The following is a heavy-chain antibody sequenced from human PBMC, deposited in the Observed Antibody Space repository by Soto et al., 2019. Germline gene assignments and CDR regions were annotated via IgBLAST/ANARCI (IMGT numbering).Heavy chain of an antibody. CDR3: ARGLTTVTTESDY. D-gene: IGHD4-17*01. Sequence: SETLSLTCAVYGGSFSGYYWSWIRQPPGKGLEWIGEINHSGSTNYNPSLKSRVTISVDTSKNQFSLKLSSVTAADTAVYYCARGLTTVTTESDYWGQGTLVTVSS. CDR1: GGSFSGYY. V-gene: IGHV4-34*01. CDR2: INHSGST. J-gene: IGHJ4*02.